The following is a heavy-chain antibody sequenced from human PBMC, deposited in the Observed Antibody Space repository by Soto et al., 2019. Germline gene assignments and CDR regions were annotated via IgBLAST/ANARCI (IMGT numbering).Heavy chain of an antibody. D-gene: IGHD2-2*02. CDR3: ARVLQGCSSTSCYMVFDY. CDR2: IIPIFGTA. V-gene: IGHV1-69*01. J-gene: IGHJ4*02. CDR1: GGTFSSYA. Sequence: QVQLVQSGAEVKKPGSSVKVSCKASGGTFSSYAISWVRQAPGQGLEWMGGIIPIFGTANYAQKFQGRVTITADESTSTAYMELRSLRSEDTAVDYCARVLQGCSSTSCYMVFDYWGQGTLVTVSS.